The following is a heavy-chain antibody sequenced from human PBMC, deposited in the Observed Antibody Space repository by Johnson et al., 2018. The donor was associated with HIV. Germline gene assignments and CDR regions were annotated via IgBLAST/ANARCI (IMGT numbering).Heavy chain of an antibody. CDR3: AAFEEQWLDAFDI. CDR1: RFTFSSYG. CDR2: IWYDGSNK. Sequence: VQLVESGGGVVQPGRSLRLSCAASRFTFSSYGMHWVRQAPGKGLEWVAVIWYDGSNKYYADSVKGRFTISRDNSKNTLYLQMNSLRAEDTAVYYCAAFEEQWLDAFDIWGQGTMVTVSS. D-gene: IGHD6-19*01. V-gene: IGHV3-33*08. J-gene: IGHJ3*02.